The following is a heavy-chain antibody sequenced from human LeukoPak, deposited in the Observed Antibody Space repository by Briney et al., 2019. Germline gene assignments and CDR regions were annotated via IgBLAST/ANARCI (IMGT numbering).Heavy chain of an antibody. CDR2: IYYSGST. CDR3: ARDRVRGTITYAGFDP. CDR1: GGSISSGGYY. V-gene: IGHV4-31*03. D-gene: IGHD3-10*01. J-gene: IGHJ5*02. Sequence: PSQTLSLTCTVSGGSISSGGYYWSWIRQHPGKGLEWIGYIYYSGSTFYNPSLKSRVAISIDTSKNQLSLNLSSVTAADTAVYCCARDRVRGTITYAGFDPWGQGTLVTVSS.